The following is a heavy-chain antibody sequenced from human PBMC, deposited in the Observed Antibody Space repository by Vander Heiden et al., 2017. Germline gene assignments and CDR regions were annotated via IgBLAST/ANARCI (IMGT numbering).Heavy chain of an antibody. D-gene: IGHD3-10*01. V-gene: IGHV4-39*01. CDR1: GGSISSSSYY. J-gene: IGHJ6*02. Sequence: QLQLQESGPGLVKPSETLSLTCTVSGGSISSSSYYWGWIRQPPGKGLEWIGSIYYSGSTYYNPSLKSRVTISVDTSKNQFSLKLSSVTAADTAVYYCASRITMVRGFMDVWGQGTTVTVSS. CDR2: IYYSGST. CDR3: ASRITMVRGFMDV.